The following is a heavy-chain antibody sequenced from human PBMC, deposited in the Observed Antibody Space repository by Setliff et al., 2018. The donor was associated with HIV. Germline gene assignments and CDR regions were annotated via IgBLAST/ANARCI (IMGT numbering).Heavy chain of an antibody. CDR3: ARVLPYTVTTNNVAELTHFDS. D-gene: IGHD4-4*01. CDR1: GGSFSGYC. V-gene: IGHV4-34*01. CDR2: IQHSGRT. J-gene: IGHJ4*02. Sequence: PSETLSLTCAVYGGSFSGYCWSWIRQPPGKGLEWMGEIQHSGRTNYNASLRGRVTTPVDTSKNQFSLRLSSVTAADTAVYYCARVLPYTVTTNNVAELTHFDSWGQGTLVTVSS.